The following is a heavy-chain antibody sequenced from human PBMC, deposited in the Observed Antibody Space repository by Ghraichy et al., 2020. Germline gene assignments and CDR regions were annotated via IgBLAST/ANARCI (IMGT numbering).Heavy chain of an antibody. D-gene: IGHD2-15*01. V-gene: IGHV4-39*01. Sequence: SETLFLTCTVSGGSISSSSYYWGWIRQPPGKGLEWIGSMYYSGSTYYNPSLKSRVIISVDTSKNQFSLKLSSVTAADTAVYYCTYCSGGSCPWGGSDYWGQGTLVTVSS. J-gene: IGHJ4*02. CDR2: MYYSGST. CDR1: GGSISSSSYY. CDR3: TYCSGGSCPWGGSDY.